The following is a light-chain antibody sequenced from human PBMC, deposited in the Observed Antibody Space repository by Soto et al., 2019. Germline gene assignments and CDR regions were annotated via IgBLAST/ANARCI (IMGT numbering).Light chain of an antibody. CDR3: KSYAGSNTYV. CDR2: EVV. J-gene: IGLJ1*01. V-gene: IGLV2-8*01. CDR1: KNDIGVYDF. Sequence: QSVLTQPLSSPGYPAQSVTTSCTGTKNDIGVYDFVSWYQHHPGKAPSLIIYEVVQLPSGVPDRFSGSKSGNTASLTVSGLQAADEADYFCKSYAGSNTYVFGSGTKVTVL.